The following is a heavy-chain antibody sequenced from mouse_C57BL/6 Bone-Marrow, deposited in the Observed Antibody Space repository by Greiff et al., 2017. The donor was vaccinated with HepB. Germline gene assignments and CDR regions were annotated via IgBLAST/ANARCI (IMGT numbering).Heavy chain of an antibody. CDR2: IHPSDSET. Sequence: QVQLQQPGAELVKPGASVKVSCKASGYTFTSYWMHWVKQRPGQGLEWIGRIHPSDSETNYNQKFKGKATLTVDKSSSTAYMQLSSLTSEDSAVYYCAIGSYSKFFYYAMDYWGQGTSVTVSS. V-gene: IGHV1-74*01. CDR1: GYTFTSYW. D-gene: IGHD2-5*01. J-gene: IGHJ4*01. CDR3: AIGSYSKFFYYAMDY.